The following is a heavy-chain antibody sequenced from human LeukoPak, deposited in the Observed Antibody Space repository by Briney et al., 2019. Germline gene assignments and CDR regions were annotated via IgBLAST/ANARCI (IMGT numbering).Heavy chain of an antibody. J-gene: IGHJ3*02. Sequence: GGSLRLSCAASGFTVSSNYMSWVRQAPGKGLEWVSVIYSGGSTYYADSVKGRFTISRDNSKNTLYLQMNSLRAEDTAVYYCAQIVVAPAATKDAFDIWGQGTMVTVSS. CDR3: AQIVVAPAATKDAFDI. D-gene: IGHD2-2*01. V-gene: IGHV3-53*01. CDR1: GFTVSSNY. CDR2: IYSGGST.